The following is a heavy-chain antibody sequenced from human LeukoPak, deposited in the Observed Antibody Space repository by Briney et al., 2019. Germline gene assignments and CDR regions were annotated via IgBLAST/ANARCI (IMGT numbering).Heavy chain of an antibody. V-gene: IGHV3-21*01. Sequence: GGSLRLSCAVSGFTFNSYAMSWVRQAPGKGLEWVSSISSSSSYIYYADSVKGRFTISRDNAKNSLYLQMNSLRAEDTAVYYCARDGYYYDSSGYYYSCSDYWGQGTLVTVSS. J-gene: IGHJ4*02. CDR3: ARDGYYYDSSGYYYSCSDY. D-gene: IGHD3-22*01. CDR2: ISSSSSYI. CDR1: GFTFNSYA.